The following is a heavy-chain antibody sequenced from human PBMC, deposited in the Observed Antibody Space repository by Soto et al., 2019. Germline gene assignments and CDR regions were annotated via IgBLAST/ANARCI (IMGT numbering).Heavy chain of an antibody. CDR2: IIPIFGTA. D-gene: IGHD4-4*01. CDR1: GGTFSSYA. J-gene: IGHJ6*02. CDR3: ASHVTTIYYYGMDV. V-gene: IGHV1-69*12. Sequence: QVQLVQSGAEVKKPGSSVKVSCKASGGTFSSYAISWVRQAPGQGLEWMGGIIPIFGTANYAQKFQGRVTITADESTSTAYTELSSLRSEDTAVYYCASHVTTIYYYGMDVWGQGTTVTVSS.